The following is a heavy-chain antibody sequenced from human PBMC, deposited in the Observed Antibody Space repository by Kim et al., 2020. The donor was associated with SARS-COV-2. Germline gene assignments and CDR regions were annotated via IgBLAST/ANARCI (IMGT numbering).Heavy chain of an antibody. CDR3: ARVPGTWFDP. J-gene: IGHJ5*02. CDR1: GFTFSSSW. CDR2: VKSDGSET. Sequence: GGSLRLSCAASGFTFSSSWMHWVRQAPGKGLVWVSRVKSDGSETNYADSVKGRFTISRDNAKNTLYLQMNSLRAEDTAVYYCARVPGTWFDPWGQVTLGT. V-gene: IGHV3-74*01.